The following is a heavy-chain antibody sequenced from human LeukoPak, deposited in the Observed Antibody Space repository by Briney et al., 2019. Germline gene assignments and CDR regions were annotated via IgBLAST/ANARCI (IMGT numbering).Heavy chain of an antibody. CDR1: SESFSGGY. CDR3: ARGLDHSKTGY. J-gene: IGHJ4*02. V-gene: IGHV4-34*01. CDR2: ISPGEGI. D-gene: IGHD4-11*01. Sequence: PSETLSLTCGVYSESFSGGYWSWIRQPPGKGLEWLGEISPGEGIHYNPSLKSRVTISVDTSKNQFSLELTSVTAADTAVYYCARGLDHSKTGYWGQGTLVTVFS.